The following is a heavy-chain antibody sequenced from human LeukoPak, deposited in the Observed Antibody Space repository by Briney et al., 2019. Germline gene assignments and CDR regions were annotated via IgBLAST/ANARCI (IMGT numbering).Heavy chain of an antibody. J-gene: IGHJ6*03. CDR2: INHSGST. CDR3: ASANTYSSAYYIYYYYMDV. CDR1: GGSFSGYY. D-gene: IGHD3-22*01. Sequence: SETLSLTCAVYGGSFSGYYWSWIRQPPGKGLEWIGEINHSGSTNYNPSLKSRVTISVDKSNNQFSLNLSSVTAADTAVYYCASANTYSSAYYIYYYYMDVWGKGTTVTVSS. V-gene: IGHV4-34*01.